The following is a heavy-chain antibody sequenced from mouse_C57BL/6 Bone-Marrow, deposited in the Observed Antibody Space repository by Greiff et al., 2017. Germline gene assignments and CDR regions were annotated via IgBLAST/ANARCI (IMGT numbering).Heavy chain of an antibody. CDR3: ASDRGLRCRRYFDY. Sequence: EVKVVESGGGLVKPGGSLKLSCAASGFTFSSYAMSWVRQTPEKRLEWVATISDGGSYTYYPDNVKGRFPISRDNAKINLYMQMSHLKSEDTALYYCASDRGLRCRRYFDYWGQGTTLTVSS. CDR2: ISDGGSYT. CDR1: GFTFSSYA. V-gene: IGHV5-4*03. J-gene: IGHJ2*01. D-gene: IGHD3-1*01.